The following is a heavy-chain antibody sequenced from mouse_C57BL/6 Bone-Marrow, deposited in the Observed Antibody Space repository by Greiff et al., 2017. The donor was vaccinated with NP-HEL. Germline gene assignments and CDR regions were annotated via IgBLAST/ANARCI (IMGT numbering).Heavy chain of an antibody. CDR2: IDPSDSYT. Sequence: QVQLQQPGAELVRPGPSVKLSCKASGYTFTSYWMHWVKQRPGQGLEWIGVIDPSDSYTNYNQKFKGKATLTVDTSSSTAYMQLSSLTSEDSAVYYCARERNYDYQAWFAYWGQGTLVTVSA. D-gene: IGHD2-4*01. CDR3: ARERNYDYQAWFAY. CDR1: GYTFTSYW. J-gene: IGHJ3*01. V-gene: IGHV1-59*01.